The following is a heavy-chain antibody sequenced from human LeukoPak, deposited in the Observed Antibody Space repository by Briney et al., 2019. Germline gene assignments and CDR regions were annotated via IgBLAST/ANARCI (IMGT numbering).Heavy chain of an antibody. J-gene: IGHJ4*02. Sequence: SQTPSLTCTVSGGSISSGDYYWSWIRQPPGKGLEWIGYIYYSGSTYYNPSLKSRVTISVDTSKNQFSLKLSAVTAADTAVYYCARVPTGSYYFDYWGQGTLVTVSS. CDR2: IYYSGST. CDR1: GGSISSGDYY. V-gene: IGHV4-30-4*01. CDR3: ARVPTGSYYFDY. D-gene: IGHD3-9*01.